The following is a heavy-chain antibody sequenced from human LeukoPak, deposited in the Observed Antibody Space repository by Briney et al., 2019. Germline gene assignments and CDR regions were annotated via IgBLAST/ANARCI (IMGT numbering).Heavy chain of an antibody. CDR1: GGSFSGYY. CDR2: INHSGST. J-gene: IGHJ4*02. Sequence: SETLSLTCAVYGGSFSGYYWSWIRQPPGKGLEWIGEINHSGSTNYNPSLKSRVTIPVDTSKNQFSLKLSSVTAADTAVYYCARDSFDYYDSSGSPDYWGQGTLVTVSS. CDR3: ARDSFDYYDSSGSPDY. D-gene: IGHD3-22*01. V-gene: IGHV4-34*01.